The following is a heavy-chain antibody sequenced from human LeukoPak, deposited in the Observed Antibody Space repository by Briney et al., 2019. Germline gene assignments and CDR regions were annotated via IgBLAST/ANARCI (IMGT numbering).Heavy chain of an antibody. J-gene: IGHJ6*03. D-gene: IGHD2-2*01. CDR3: ARDCSSTSCYPYYYYMDV. V-gene: IGHV3-21*01. CDR1: GFTFSSYS. Sequence: GGSLRLSCAASGFTFSSYSMNGVRQAPGKGREGVSSISSSSSYIYYADSVKGRFTISRDNAKNSLYLQMNSLRAEDTAVYYCARDCSSTSCYPYYYYMDVWGKGTTVTVSS. CDR2: ISSSSSYI.